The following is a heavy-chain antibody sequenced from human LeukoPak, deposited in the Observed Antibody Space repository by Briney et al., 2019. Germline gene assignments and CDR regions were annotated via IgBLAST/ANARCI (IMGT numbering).Heavy chain of an antibody. CDR2: IKQDGSEK. J-gene: IGHJ3*01. V-gene: IGHV3-7*01. CDR1: GFTFSSYW. Sequence: GGSLRLSCAASGFTFSSYWMSWVRQAPGKGLEWVANIKQDGSEKYYVDSVKGRFTISRDNAKNSLYLQMNSLRAEDTAVYYCARDLPSSPVAFDFWGQGTMVTVSS. D-gene: IGHD6-13*01. CDR3: ARDLPSSPVAFDF.